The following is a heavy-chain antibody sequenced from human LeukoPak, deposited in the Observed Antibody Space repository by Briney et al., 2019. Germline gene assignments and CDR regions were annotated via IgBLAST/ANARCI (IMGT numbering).Heavy chain of an antibody. J-gene: IGHJ5*02. Sequence: SGGSLRLSCAASGFTFSSYWMHWVRQAPGKALVWFSRINSDGSSTSYADSVKGRFTISRDNAKNTLYLQMRSLRAEDTAVYYCARGLSGYSSSLGSWGQGTLVTVSS. D-gene: IGHD6-6*01. CDR3: ARGLSGYSSSLGS. CDR1: GFTFSSYW. V-gene: IGHV3-74*01. CDR2: INSDGSST.